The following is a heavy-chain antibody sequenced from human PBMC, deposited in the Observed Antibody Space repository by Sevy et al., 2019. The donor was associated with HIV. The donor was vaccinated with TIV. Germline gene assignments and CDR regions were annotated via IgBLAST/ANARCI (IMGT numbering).Heavy chain of an antibody. V-gene: IGHV1-2*02. J-gene: IGHJ4*02. CDR2: INPKSGVT. D-gene: IGHD2-8*02. CDR3: ARGLVMFDS. CDR1: GYTFTDYY. Sequence: ASVKVSCKASGYTFTDYYLHWLRQAPGQGLEWVGYINPKSGVTNYPRKFRGRVTVTADTSLGTVYMEVRSLRSDDTALYYCARGLVMFDSWGQGTLVTVSA.